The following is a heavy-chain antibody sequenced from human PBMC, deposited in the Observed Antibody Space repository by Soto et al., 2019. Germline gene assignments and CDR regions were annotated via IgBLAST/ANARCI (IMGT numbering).Heavy chain of an antibody. CDR2: ISSSSSYI. Sequence: GGSLRLSCAASGFTFSNFAMTWVRQAPGEGQGLRRGLEWVSSISSSSSYIYYADSVKGRFTISRDNAKNSLYLQMNSLRAEDTAVYYCARDRLHYYDSSGYPLDDTFDPWGQGTLVTVSS. J-gene: IGHJ5*02. CDR3: ARDRLHYYDSSGYPLDDTFDP. CDR1: GFTFSNFA. V-gene: IGHV3-21*01. D-gene: IGHD3-22*01.